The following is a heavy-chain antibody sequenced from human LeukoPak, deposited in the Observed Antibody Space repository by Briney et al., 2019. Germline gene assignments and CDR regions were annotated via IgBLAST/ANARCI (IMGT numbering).Heavy chain of an antibody. CDR2: IYYSGSI. V-gene: IGHV4-59*01. Sequence: SETLSLTCTVSGASISSYYWSWIRQPPGKGLEWIGDIYYSGSIKYNPSLKSRVTMSVDTSKNQFSLKLSSVTAAGTAVYYCATGPNYDILTGYDYWGQGTLVTVSS. CDR1: GASISSYY. D-gene: IGHD3-9*01. J-gene: IGHJ4*02. CDR3: ATGPNYDILTGYDY.